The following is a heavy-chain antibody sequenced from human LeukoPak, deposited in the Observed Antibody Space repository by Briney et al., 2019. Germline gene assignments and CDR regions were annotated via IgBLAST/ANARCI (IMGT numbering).Heavy chain of an antibody. V-gene: IGHV1-8*01. CDR2: MNPNSGNT. J-gene: IGHJ4*02. Sequence: GASVKVSCKASGYTFTSCDINWVRQATGPGLEWMGWMNPNSGNTGYGQSFQGRITTTRDISIGTAYMELSNLTSEDTAIYYCTRGSSGRRDNWGQGTLVTVSA. D-gene: IGHD6-19*01. CDR3: TRGSSGRRDN. CDR1: GYTFTSCD.